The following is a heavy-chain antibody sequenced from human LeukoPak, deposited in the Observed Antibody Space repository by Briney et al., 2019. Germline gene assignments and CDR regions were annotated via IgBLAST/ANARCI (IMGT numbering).Heavy chain of an antibody. D-gene: IGHD3-22*01. Sequence: TLSLTCTVSGGSISSGDYYWSWIRQPPGKGLEWIGYIYYSGSTYYNPSLKSRVTISVDTSRNQFSLKLSSVTAADTAVYYCAREYYYDSGGYYFDYWGQGTLVTVSS. CDR3: AREYYYDSGGYYFDY. CDR2: IYYSGST. J-gene: IGHJ4*02. V-gene: IGHV4-30-4*08. CDR1: GGSISSGDYY.